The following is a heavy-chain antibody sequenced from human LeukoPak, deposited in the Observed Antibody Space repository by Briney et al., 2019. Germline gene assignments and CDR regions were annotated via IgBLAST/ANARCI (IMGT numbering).Heavy chain of an antibody. D-gene: IGHD2-15*01. Sequence: SETLSLTSTVSGGSISSYYWSWIRQPPGKGLEWIGYIYYSGSTNYNPSLKSRVTISVDTSKNQFSLKLSSVTAADTAVYYCARGLYCSGGSCFYDYWGQGTLVTVSS. CDR1: GGSISSYY. CDR2: IYYSGST. J-gene: IGHJ4*02. CDR3: ARGLYCSGGSCFYDY. V-gene: IGHV4-59*01.